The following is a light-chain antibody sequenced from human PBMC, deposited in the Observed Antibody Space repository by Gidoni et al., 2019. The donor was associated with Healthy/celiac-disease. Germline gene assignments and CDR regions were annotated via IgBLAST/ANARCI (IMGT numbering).Light chain of an antibody. CDR3: CSYAGSSTWV. Sequence: QSALTQPASVSGSPGQSITISCTGTSSDVGSYNLVSWYHQHPGKAPKLMIYEGSKRPSGVSNRFSGSKSGNTASLTISGLQAEDEADYYCCSYAGSSTWVFGGGTKLTGL. J-gene: IGLJ3*02. CDR2: EGS. CDR1: SSDVGSYNL. V-gene: IGLV2-23*01.